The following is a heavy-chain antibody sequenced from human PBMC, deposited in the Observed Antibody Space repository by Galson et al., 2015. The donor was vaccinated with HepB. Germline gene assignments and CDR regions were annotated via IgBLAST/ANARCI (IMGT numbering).Heavy chain of an antibody. CDR2: INPNSGST. V-gene: IGHV1-2*02. J-gene: IGHJ4*02. D-gene: IGHD3-16*01. CDR1: GYTFTGYY. Sequence: SVKVSCKASGYTFTGYYMNWVRQAPGQGLEWMGWINPNSGSTNYAQKFQGRVTMTRDTSISTAYVELRRLRSDDTAMYYCARELSSDYDADCGFVAYWGQGTLVTVSS. CDR3: ARELSSDYDADCGFVAY.